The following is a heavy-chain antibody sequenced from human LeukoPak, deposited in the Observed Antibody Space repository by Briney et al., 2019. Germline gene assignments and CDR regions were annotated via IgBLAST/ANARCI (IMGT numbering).Heavy chain of an antibody. Sequence: GESLKISCAASGLTFSDYAMSWFRQAPGKGLEWVSTITSGFTPHYADSVKGRFTISRDNSKNTFHLQLNSLRAEDTAVYYCAKDYSDSRVADVFFEYWGQGTPVTVSS. CDR3: AKDYSDSRVADVFFEY. J-gene: IGHJ4*02. V-gene: IGHV3-23*01. D-gene: IGHD2-15*01. CDR1: GLTFSDYA. CDR2: ITSGFTP.